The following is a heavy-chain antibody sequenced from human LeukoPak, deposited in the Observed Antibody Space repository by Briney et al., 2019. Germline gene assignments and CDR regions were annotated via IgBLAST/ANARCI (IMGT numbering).Heavy chain of an antibody. Sequence: PGGSLRLSCSASGVTFNDYWMSWVRQAPGKGLEWVANLKQDGSDKYYVDSVKGRFTISRDNAKKSLYLQMNSLRPEDTAVYYCARGGATVVSWGQGTLVTVSS. CDR2: LKQDGSDK. D-gene: IGHD1-26*01. J-gene: IGHJ4*02. CDR3: ARGGATVVS. V-gene: IGHV3-7*05. CDR1: GVTFNDYW.